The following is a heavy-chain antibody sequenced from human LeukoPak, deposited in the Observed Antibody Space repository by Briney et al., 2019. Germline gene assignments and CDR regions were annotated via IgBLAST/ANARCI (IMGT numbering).Heavy chain of an antibody. J-gene: IGHJ3*02. CDR2: IKQDGSEI. V-gene: IGHV3-7*01. Sequence: PGGSLRLSCAASGFTFSSYWMSWVRQAPGQGLEWVANIKQDGSEIYYVDSVKGRFTISRDNAKNSLYLQMNSLRVEDTAVYYCARDLIIWGASLLGAFDIWGQGTMVTVSS. D-gene: IGHD3-16*01. CDR1: GFTFSSYW. CDR3: ARDLIIWGASLLGAFDI.